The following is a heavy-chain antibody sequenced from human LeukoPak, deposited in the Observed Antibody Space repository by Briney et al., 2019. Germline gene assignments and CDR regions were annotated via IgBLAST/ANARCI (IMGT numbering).Heavy chain of an antibody. V-gene: IGHV3-13*05. Sequence: GGSLRLSCAASGFPFSSFPMHWVRQATGKGLEWVSAIDTAGDPYYLDSVKGRFTISRENAKNSLYLQMNSLRAGDTAVYYCARGHDSSGYPDYWGQGTLVTVSS. CDR1: GFPFSSFP. D-gene: IGHD3-22*01. CDR2: IDTAGDP. CDR3: ARGHDSSGYPDY. J-gene: IGHJ4*02.